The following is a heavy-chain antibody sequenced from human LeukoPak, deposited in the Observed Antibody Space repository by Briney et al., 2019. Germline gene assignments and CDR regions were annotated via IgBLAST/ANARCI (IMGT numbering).Heavy chain of an antibody. CDR2: INPNSGDT. CDR3: ARIINYFDSSGYTPEGAFDI. V-gene: IGHV1-2*02. J-gene: IGHJ3*02. CDR1: GYTFTGYY. D-gene: IGHD3-22*01. Sequence: ASVKVSCKASGYTFTGYYMHWVRQAPGQGLEWMGWINPNSGDTNYAQKLQGRVTMTRDTSISTAYMELSRLGYDDTAVYYCARIINYFDSSGYTPEGAFDIWGQGTMVTVSS.